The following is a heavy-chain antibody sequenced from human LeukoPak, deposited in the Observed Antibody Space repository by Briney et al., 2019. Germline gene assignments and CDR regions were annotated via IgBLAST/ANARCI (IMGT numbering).Heavy chain of an antibody. V-gene: IGHV4-59*08. D-gene: IGHD2-15*01. CDR2: VYYSGVT. J-gene: IGHJ4*02. CDR3: ARLSLHCSGGSCYRGAFDS. CDR1: GGSTGSDY. Sequence: PSETLSLTCSVSGGSTGSDYWSWIRQPPGKGLEWIAYVYYSGVTSYNPSLKSRVAISIDTSKNQFSLNLTSVTAADTAVYYCARLSLHCSGGSCYRGAFDSWGQGTLVTVSS.